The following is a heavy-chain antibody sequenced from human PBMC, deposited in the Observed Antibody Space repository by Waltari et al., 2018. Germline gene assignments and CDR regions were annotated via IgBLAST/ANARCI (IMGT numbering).Heavy chain of an antibody. CDR3: ARSSGWKTLNCDD. CDR1: GGSISSYY. D-gene: IGHD6-19*01. J-gene: IGHJ4*02. CDR2: IYASGST. Sequence: ESGPGLVKPSETLSLTCPVSGGSISSYYWSWIRQPAGKGLEWIGRIYASGSTNYNPSLKSRVTMSVDTSKNQFSLKLSSVTAADTAVEYWARSSGWKTLNCDDWGQGTLVSVSS. V-gene: IGHV4-4*07.